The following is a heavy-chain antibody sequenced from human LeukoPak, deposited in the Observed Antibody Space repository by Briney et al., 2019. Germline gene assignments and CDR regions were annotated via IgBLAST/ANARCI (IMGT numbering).Heavy chain of an antibody. J-gene: IGHJ4*02. CDR1: GFTFSSYG. CDR3: AKDRTRRGADYCFDY. CDR2: ISTDGNDK. Sequence: GGSLRLSCAGSGFTFSSYGIHWVRQAPGKGLEWVAVISTDGNDKYYADSVKGRFTISRDNSKSTLYLQMNSLRAEDTAVYYCAKDRTRRGADYCFDYWGQGTLVTVSS. D-gene: IGHD3-10*01. V-gene: IGHV3-30*18.